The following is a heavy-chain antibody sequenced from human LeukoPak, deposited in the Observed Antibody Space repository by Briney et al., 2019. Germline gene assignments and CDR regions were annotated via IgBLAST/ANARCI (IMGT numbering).Heavy chain of an antibody. V-gene: IGHV3-7*01. J-gene: IGHJ3*02. CDR2: IKQDGSEK. D-gene: IGHD6-13*01. Sequence: PGGSLRLSCAASGFTFSSYWMSWVRQAPGKGLEWVANIKQDGSEKYYVGSVKGRFTISRDNAKNSLYLQMNSLRAEDTAVYYCAREISGYSSSWYGDDAFDIWGQGTMVTVSS. CDR1: GFTFSSYW. CDR3: AREISGYSSSWYGDDAFDI.